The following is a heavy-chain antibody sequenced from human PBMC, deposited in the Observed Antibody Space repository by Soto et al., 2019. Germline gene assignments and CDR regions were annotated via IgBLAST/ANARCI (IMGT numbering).Heavy chain of an antibody. CDR1: GYTFIGYY. D-gene: IGHD3-22*01. J-gene: IGHJ4*02. CDR2: INPNSGGT. V-gene: IGHV1-2*04. CDR3: ARAYYDSSGYTN. Sequence: ASVKVSCKASGYTFIGYYIHWVRQAPGQGLEWMGWINPNSGGTNYAQKFQGWVTMTRDTSISTAYMELSRLRSDDTAVYYCARAYYDSSGYTNWGQGTLVTVSS.